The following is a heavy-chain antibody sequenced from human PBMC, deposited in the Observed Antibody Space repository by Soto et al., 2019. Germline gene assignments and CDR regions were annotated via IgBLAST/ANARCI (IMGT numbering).Heavy chain of an antibody. V-gene: IGHV4-4*02. CDR3: ARFLAAAGPQVYYYYGMDV. D-gene: IGHD6-13*01. CDR1: VGSISSSNW. Sequence: SETLSRTCAVSVGSISSSNWWSCVRQPPGKGLEWIGEIYHSGSTNYNPSLKSRVTISVDKSKNQFSLKLSSVTAADTAVYYCARFLAAAGPQVYYYYGMDVWGQGTTVTVSS. J-gene: IGHJ6*02. CDR2: IYHSGST.